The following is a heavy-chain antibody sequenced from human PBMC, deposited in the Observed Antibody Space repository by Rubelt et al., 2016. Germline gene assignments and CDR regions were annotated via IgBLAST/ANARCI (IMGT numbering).Heavy chain of an antibody. CDR1: GFTFDDYT. D-gene: IGHD6-6*01. Sequence: EVQLVESGGGLVQPGRSLRLSCAASGFTFDDYTMHWVRQAPGKGLEWVSGISWNSGTIGYADSVKGRFIIYRDNAKNCRYLQMNSLRPEDTALYYWAKDILASIAANMDVWGQGTTVTVSS. J-gene: IGHJ6*02. V-gene: IGHV3-9*01. CDR2: ISWNSGTI. CDR3: AKDILASIAANMDV.